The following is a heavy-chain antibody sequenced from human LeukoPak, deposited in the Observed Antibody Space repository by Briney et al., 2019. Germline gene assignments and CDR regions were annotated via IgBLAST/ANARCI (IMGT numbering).Heavy chain of an antibody. CDR1: GFTFSSYW. D-gene: IGHD2-2*01. CDR2: IKQDGSEK. J-gene: IGHJ4*02. V-gene: IGHV3-7*01. CDR3: ARDGSVVPAAMRGYFDY. Sequence: GGSLRLSCAASGFTFSSYWMSWVRQAPGKGLEWVANIKQDGSEKYYVDSVKGRFTISRDNSKNTLYLQMNSLRAEDTAVYYCARDGSVVPAAMRGYFDYWGQGTLVTVSS.